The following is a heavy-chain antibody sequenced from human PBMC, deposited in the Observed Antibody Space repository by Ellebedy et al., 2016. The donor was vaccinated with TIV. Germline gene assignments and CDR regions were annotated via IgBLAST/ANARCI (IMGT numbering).Heavy chain of an antibody. V-gene: IGHV3-7*01. Sequence: GGSLRLSCAVSGLSFRSYWMSWVRQAPGKGLEWVANINQDGSEKYYVDSVRGRFTISRDNAKNSLYLQMNSLRAEDKAVYYCATDGSYGDYLSPTHAFENWGQGTMVIVSS. CDR2: INQDGSEK. J-gene: IGHJ3*02. CDR3: ATDGSYGDYLSPTHAFEN. CDR1: GLSFRSYW. D-gene: IGHD4-17*01.